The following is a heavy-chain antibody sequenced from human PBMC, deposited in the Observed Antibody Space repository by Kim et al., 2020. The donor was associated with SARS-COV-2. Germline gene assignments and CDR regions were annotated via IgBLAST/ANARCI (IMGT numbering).Heavy chain of an antibody. CDR2: IGTAGDT. CDR3: ARDKGTSSGWYDYYGMDV. J-gene: IGHJ6*02. Sequence: GGSLRLSCAASGFTFSSYDMHWVRQATGKGLEWVSAIGTAGDTYYPGSVKGRFTISRENAKNSLYLQMNSLRAGDTAVYYCARDKGTSSGWYDYYGMDVWGQGTTVTVSS. CDR1: GFTFSSYD. V-gene: IGHV3-13*04. D-gene: IGHD6-19*01.